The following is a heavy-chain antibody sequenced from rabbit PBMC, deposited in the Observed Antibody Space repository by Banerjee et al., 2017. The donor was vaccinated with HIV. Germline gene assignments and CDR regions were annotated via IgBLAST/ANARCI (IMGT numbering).Heavy chain of an antibody. CDR1: GFDFSSYYR. J-gene: IGHJ4*01. Sequence: QEQLKETGGGLVQPGGSLTLSCKASGFDFSSYYRMCWVRQAPGRGLELIACIYTTSGSTWYASWVNGRFTISRSTSLNTVDLQMTSLTAADTATYFCVSYDDYGDRNLWGPGTLVTVS. CDR2: IYTTSGST. D-gene: IGHD2-1*01. V-gene: IGHV1S43*01. CDR3: VSYDDYGDRNL.